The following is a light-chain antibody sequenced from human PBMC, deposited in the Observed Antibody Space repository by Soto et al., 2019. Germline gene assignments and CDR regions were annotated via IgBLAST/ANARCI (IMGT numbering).Light chain of an antibody. J-gene: IGKJ1*01. V-gene: IGKV1-39*01. CDR3: QQSYSTPWT. CDR1: QSIRSY. CDR2: AAS. Sequence: DIQMTQSPSSLSASVGDRVTITCREGQSIRSYLNWYQQKPGKAPKLLIYAASSLQSGVPSRFSGSGSGTEFTLTISSLQPEDSATYYCQQSYSTPWTFGQGTKVEIK.